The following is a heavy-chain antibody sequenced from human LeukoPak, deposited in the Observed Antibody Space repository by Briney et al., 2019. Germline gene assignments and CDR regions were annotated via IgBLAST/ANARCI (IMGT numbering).Heavy chain of an antibody. CDR1: GYTFTGYY. D-gene: IGHD2-8*02. CDR3: ARFCTGGVCYFDY. Sequence: GASVKVSCKASGYTFTGYYMHWVRQAPGQGLEWMGWINPNSGGTNYAQKFQGRVTMTRDTSISTAYMELSRLRSDDTAVYYCARFCTGGVCYFDYWGQGTLVTVSS. V-gene: IGHV1-2*02. J-gene: IGHJ4*02. CDR2: INPNSGGT.